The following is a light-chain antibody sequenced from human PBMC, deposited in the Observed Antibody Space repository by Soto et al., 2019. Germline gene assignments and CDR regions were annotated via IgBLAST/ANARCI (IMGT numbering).Light chain of an antibody. CDR3: QQYDRSPPWT. CDR2: CAS. Sequence: EIVLTQSPGTLSLSPGERATLSCRARQSVSSSYLAWYQQKPGQAPRLLIYCASSRATGTPDRFSGSGSWTDFTHTISRLEAEDFAVYYCQQYDRSPPWTFGQGTKVEIK. CDR1: QSVSSSY. J-gene: IGKJ1*01. V-gene: IGKV3-20*01.